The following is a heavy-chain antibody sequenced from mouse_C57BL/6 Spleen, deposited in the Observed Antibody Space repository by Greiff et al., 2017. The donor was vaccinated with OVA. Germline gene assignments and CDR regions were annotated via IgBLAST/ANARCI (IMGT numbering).Heavy chain of an antibody. Sequence: QVQLQQPGAELVRPGSSVKLSCKASGYTFTSYWMDWVKQRPGQGLEWIGNIYPSDSETHYNQKFKDKATLTVDKSSSTAYMQLSSLTSEDSAVYYCAREGYTTVVADYWGQGTTLTVSS. J-gene: IGHJ2*01. CDR1: GYTFTSYW. D-gene: IGHD1-1*01. CDR3: AREGYTTVVADY. V-gene: IGHV1-61*01. CDR2: IYPSDSET.